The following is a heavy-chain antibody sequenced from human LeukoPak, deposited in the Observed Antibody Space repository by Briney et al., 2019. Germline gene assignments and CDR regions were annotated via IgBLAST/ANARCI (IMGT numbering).Heavy chain of an antibody. D-gene: IGHD3-3*01. J-gene: IGHJ3*02. CDR2: TYYSGST. Sequence: SETLSLTCTVSGGSISSSSYYWGWIRQPPGKGLGWIGGTYYSGSTYYNPSLKSRVTISVDTSKNQFSLKLSSVTAADTAVYYCARAIDFWSGPLGAFDIWGQGTRVTVSS. CDR1: GGSISSSSYY. V-gene: IGHV4-39*07. CDR3: ARAIDFWSGPLGAFDI.